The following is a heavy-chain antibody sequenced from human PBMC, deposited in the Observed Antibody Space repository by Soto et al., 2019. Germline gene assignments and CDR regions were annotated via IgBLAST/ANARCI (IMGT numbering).Heavy chain of an antibody. CDR3: ARDWRGAEGFDP. J-gene: IGHJ5*02. D-gene: IGHD3-3*01. V-gene: IGHV1-18*01. Sequence: QVQLVQSGTEVKKPGASVRVSCKASGYTSSTYGFSWVRQAPGQGLEWMGWIGAYNGDTNYAQNFQGRVTMTTDTSPTTSYMELRRLTFDDTAVYFCARDWRGAEGFDPWGQGTLVIVSS. CDR1: GYTSSTYG. CDR2: IGAYNGDT.